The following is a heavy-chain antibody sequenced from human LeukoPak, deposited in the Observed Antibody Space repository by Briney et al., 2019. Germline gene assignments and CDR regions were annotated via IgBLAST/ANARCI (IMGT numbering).Heavy chain of an antibody. Sequence: SETLSLTCTVSGASISTYYWAWIRQPPGTGLEWIGSIYYSGSTYYNPSLKSRVTVSVDTSNNQFSLKLSSVTAADTAVYYCARHVRGTRNLDHWGQGTLVTVSS. CDR2: IYYSGST. CDR3: ARHVRGTRNLDH. J-gene: IGHJ4*02. D-gene: IGHD3-16*01. CDR1: GASISTYY. V-gene: IGHV4-39*01.